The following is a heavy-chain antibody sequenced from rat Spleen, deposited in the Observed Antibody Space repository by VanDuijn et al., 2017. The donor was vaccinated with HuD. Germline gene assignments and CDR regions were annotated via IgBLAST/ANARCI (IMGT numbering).Heavy chain of an antibody. J-gene: IGHJ2*01. V-gene: IGHV2-13*01. D-gene: IGHD1-12*03. Sequence: QVQLKESGPGLVQPSQTLSLTCTVSGFSLSNYGVIWVRQPPGKGLEWMGVIWGNGNANFNSALKSRLSISRDTSKSQVYLKMNSLQTEDTAMYFCASQHYYDGYHRDFWGQGVMVTVSS. CDR3: ASQHYYDGYHRDF. CDR2: IWGNGNA. CDR1: GFSLSNYG.